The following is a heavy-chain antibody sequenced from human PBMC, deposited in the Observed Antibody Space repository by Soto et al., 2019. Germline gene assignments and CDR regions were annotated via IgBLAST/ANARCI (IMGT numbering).Heavy chain of an antibody. CDR3: AKGTQRWQPYDMDV. J-gene: IGHJ6*02. Sequence: GGSLRLSCAASGITLSRYAMTWVRQAPGKALEWASGISASGDSTYYADPVKGRFTISRDNSKNTLYLQVNSLRAEDTAVYYCAKGTQRWQPYDMDVWGQGTTVTVSS. CDR2: ISASGDST. CDR1: GITLSRYA. V-gene: IGHV3-23*01.